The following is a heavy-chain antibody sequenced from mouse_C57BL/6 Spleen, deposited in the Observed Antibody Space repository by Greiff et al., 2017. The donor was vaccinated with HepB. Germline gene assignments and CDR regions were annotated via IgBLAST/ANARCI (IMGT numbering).Heavy chain of an antibody. CDR2: IDPSDSET. J-gene: IGHJ3*01. CDR3: ARAFRYGSSYEFAY. D-gene: IGHD1-1*01. Sequence: QVQLQQPGAELVRPGSSVKLSCKASGYTFTSYWMHWVKQRPIQGLEWIGNIDPSDSETHYNQKFKDKATLTVDKSSSTAYMQLSSLTSEDSAVYYCARAFRYGSSYEFAYWGQGTLVTVSA. CDR1: GYTFTSYW. V-gene: IGHV1-52*01.